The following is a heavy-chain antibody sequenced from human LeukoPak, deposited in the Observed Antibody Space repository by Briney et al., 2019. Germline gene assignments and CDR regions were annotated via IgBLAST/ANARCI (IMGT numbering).Heavy chain of an antibody. CDR2: ISSSGGST. CDR1: GFTFGSYA. CDR3: AKAYYYGSGSERYGMDV. V-gene: IGHV3-23*01. D-gene: IGHD3-10*01. Sequence: GGSLRLSCAASGFTFGSYAMTWVRQAPGKGLEWVSAISSSGGSTYYADSVKGRFTISRDNSKNTLYLQMNSLRAEDTALYYCAKAYYYGSGSERYGMDVWGQGTTVTVSS. J-gene: IGHJ6*02.